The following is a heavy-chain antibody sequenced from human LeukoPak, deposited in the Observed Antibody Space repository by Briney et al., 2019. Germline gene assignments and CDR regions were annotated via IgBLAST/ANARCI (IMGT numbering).Heavy chain of an antibody. J-gene: IGHJ4*02. D-gene: IGHD6-19*01. CDR1: GFTFSTFA. V-gene: IGHV3-21*01. CDR3: ARDCRIAVAGIDY. CDR2: IFPSGGEI. Sequence: GGSLRLSCAASGFTFSTFAMIWVRQPPGKGLEWVSSIFPSGGEIHYADSVRGRFTISRDNARNSLYLQMNSLRAEDTAVYYCARDCRIAVAGIDYWGQGTLVTVSS.